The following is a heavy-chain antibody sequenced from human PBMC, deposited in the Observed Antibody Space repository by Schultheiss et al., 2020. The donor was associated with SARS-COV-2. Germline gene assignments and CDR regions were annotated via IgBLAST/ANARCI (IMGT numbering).Heavy chain of an antibody. J-gene: IGHJ6*02. V-gene: IGHV4-59*01. CDR2: IYYSGST. D-gene: IGHD3-22*01. Sequence: SQTLSLTCAVSGDFFSTYYWSWVRQPPGKGLEWIGYIYYSGSTNYNPSLKSRVTISVDTSKNQFSLKLSSVTAADTAVYYCARDYYDSSGYYFYGMDVWGQGTTVTVSS. CDR1: GDFFSTYY. CDR3: ARDYYDSSGYYFYGMDV.